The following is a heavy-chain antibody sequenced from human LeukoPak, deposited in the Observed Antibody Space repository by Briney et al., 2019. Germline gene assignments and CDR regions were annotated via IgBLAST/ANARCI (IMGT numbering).Heavy chain of an antibody. CDR1: GGSIRSYY. CDR2: IYYSGST. D-gene: IGHD3-16*01. CDR3: ARAGPGGGYYYYMDV. V-gene: IGHV4-59*01. Sequence: PSETLSLTCTVSGGSIRSYYWNWIRQPPGKGLEWIGYIYYSGSTNYNPSLKSRVTMSVDTSKNQFSLNLNSVTAADTAVYYCARAGPGGGYYYYMDVWGKGTTVTVSS. J-gene: IGHJ6*03.